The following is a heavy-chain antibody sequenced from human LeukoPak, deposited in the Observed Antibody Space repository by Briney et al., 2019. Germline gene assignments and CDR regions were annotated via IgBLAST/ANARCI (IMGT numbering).Heavy chain of an antibody. J-gene: IGHJ4*02. V-gene: IGHV3-23*01. CDR3: AKVFPYCGGDCYSGYFDY. CDR2: ISGRGGTT. CDR1: GFTFSNYA. Sequence: GGSLRLSCAASGFTFSNYAMSWVRQAPGKGLEWVSTISGRGGTTSYVDSVKGRFTISRDNPKNTIYLQMNSLRAEDTAVYYCAKVFPYCGGDCYSGYFDYWGQGTLVTVSS. D-gene: IGHD2-21*02.